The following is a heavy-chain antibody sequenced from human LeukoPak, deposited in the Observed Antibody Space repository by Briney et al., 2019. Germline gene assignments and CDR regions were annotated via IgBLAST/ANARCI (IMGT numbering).Heavy chain of an antibody. CDR2: IYSSGNT. V-gene: IGHV4-4*08. Sequence: SSDTLSLTCTVSGGSISNYYWSWIRQPPGKGLEWVGYIYSSGNTYYNPSLKSRVTISLDTSKNQFSLNLSSVTAADTAVYYCARHYYDSSGHSVYFDYWGQGTLVTLPS. CDR3: ARHYYDSSGHSVYFDY. D-gene: IGHD3-22*01. CDR1: GGSISNYY. J-gene: IGHJ4*02.